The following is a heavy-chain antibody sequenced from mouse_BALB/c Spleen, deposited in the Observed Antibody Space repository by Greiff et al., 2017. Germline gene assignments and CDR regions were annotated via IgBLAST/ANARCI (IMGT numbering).Heavy chain of an antibody. V-gene: IGHV1S81*02. CDR3: TRPYYGNSAWFAY. CDR1: GYTFTSYY. Sequence: QVQLQQSGAELVKPGASVKLSCKASGYTFTSYYMYWVKQRPGQGLEWIGEINPSNGGTNFNEKFKSKATLTVDKSSSTAYMQLSSLTSEDSAVYYSTRPYYGNSAWFAYWGQGTLVTVSA. CDR2: INPSNGGT. J-gene: IGHJ3*01. D-gene: IGHD2-1*01.